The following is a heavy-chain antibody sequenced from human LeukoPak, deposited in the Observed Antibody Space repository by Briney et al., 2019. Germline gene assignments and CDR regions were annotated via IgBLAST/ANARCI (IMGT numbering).Heavy chain of an antibody. D-gene: IGHD5-24*01. CDR1: GFTFSSYA. CDR2: ISGSGGST. CDR3: AKYGLALYYFDY. J-gene: IGHJ4*02. V-gene: IGHV3-23*01. Sequence: GGSLRLSCAASGFTFSSYAMGWVRQAPGKGLGWVSTISGSGGSTYFADSVKGRFTISRDNSKNTLYLQLNSLRAEATAVYYCAKYGLALYYFDYWGQGTLVTVSS.